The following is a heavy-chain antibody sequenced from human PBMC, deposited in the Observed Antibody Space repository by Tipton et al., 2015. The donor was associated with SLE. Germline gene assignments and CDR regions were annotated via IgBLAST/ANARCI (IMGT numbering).Heavy chain of an antibody. CDR2: INHSGST. J-gene: IGHJ4*02. CDR3: ARLNDATAIASFDY. D-gene: IGHD2-21*02. V-gene: IGHV4-34*01. Sequence: AGLVKPSETLSLTCAVYGGSFSGYYWSWIRQPPGKGLEWIGEINHSGSTNYNPSPKSRVTISVDTSKNQFSLKLSSVTAADTAVYYCARLNDATAIASFDYWGQGNLVTVSS. CDR1: GGSFSGYY.